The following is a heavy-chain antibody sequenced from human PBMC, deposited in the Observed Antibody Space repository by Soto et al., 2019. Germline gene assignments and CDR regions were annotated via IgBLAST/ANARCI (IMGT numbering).Heavy chain of an antibody. V-gene: IGHV3-33*01. D-gene: IGHD3-22*01. CDR2: IWYDGSNK. CDR1: GFTFSSYG. J-gene: IGHJ3*02. Sequence: GGSLRLSCAASGFTFSSYGMHWVRQAPGKGLEWVAVIWYDGSNKYYADSVKGRFTISRDNSKNTLYLQMNSLRAEDTAVYYCARESVLNYYDSSGYYTAGAFDIWGQGTMVTVSS. CDR3: ARESVLNYYDSSGYYTAGAFDI.